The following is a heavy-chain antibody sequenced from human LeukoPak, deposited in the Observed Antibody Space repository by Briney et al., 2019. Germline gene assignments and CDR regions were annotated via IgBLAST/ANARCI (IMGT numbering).Heavy chain of an antibody. CDR3: SKDLTSDFGGDLDP. CDR2: ISFDGSQK. J-gene: IGHJ5*02. D-gene: IGHD3-10*01. V-gene: IGHV3-30*02. CDR1: GFTSSNYG. Sequence: SGGSLRLSCAASGFTSSNYGMHWVRQAPGKGLEWVALISFDGSQKYYADSVKGRFTISRDNSKSTVYLQMISLRVEDAAVYYCSKDLTSDFGGDLDPWGQGTLVTVSS.